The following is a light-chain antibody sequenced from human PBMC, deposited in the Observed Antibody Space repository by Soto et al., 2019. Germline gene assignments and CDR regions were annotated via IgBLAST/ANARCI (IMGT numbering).Light chain of an antibody. J-gene: IGKJ1*01. V-gene: IGKV1-5*03. CDR2: KAS. CDR1: QTISSW. CDR3: QPYNNYPRT. Sequence: DLQMTQSPSTLSASVGDRVTITCRASQTISSWLAWYQQKPGKAPNLLIYKASSLDSGVPSRFSGSGSGTEFTLTISSLQPDAFATYYCQPYNNYPRTFGEGTKVEIK.